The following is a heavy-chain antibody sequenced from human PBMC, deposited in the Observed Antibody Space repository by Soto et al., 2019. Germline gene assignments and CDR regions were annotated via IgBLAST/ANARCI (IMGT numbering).Heavy chain of an antibody. CDR2: ISAYNGNT. V-gene: IGHV1-18*01. Sequence: ASVKVSCKASGYTFTSYGISWVRQAPGQGLEWMGWISAYNGNTNYAQKLQGRVTMTTDTSTSTAYMELRSLRSDDTAVYYCARDWASSGWYDGWFDPWGQGTLVTVSS. CDR1: GYTFTSYG. D-gene: IGHD6-19*01. J-gene: IGHJ5*02. CDR3: ARDWASSGWYDGWFDP.